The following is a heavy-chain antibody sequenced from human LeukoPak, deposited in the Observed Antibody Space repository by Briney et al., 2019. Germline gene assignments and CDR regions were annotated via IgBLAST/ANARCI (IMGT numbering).Heavy chain of an antibody. CDR2: ITSGSSYI. J-gene: IGHJ5*02. D-gene: IGHD4-17*01. V-gene: IGHV3-21*01. CDR3: TRDTGTTGEVKFDP. Sequence: NPGGSLRLSCAASGFTFSSYNMNWVRQAPGQGLEWVSSITSGSSYIYYADSVKGRFTISRDNAKNSLYLQMNSLRAEDTAVYYCTRDTGTTGEVKFDPWGQGTLVTVSS. CDR1: GFTFSSYN.